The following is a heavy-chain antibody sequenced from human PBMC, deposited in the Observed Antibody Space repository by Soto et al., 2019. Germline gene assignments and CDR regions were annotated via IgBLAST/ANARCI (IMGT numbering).Heavy chain of an antibody. CDR1: GFTFSSYA. Sequence: QVQLLESGGGVVQPGRSLRLSCAASGFTFSSYAMHWVRQAPGEGLEWVSVISCDGSNKYYADSVKGRFTISRDNSKNTMYRQMTSLRAEDTAVYYCARAIAAAGTGPPHTLWYGMDVWGQGTTVTVSS. CDR2: ISCDGSNK. J-gene: IGHJ6*02. V-gene: IGHV3-30-3*01. CDR3: ARAIAAAGTGPPHTLWYGMDV. D-gene: IGHD6-13*01.